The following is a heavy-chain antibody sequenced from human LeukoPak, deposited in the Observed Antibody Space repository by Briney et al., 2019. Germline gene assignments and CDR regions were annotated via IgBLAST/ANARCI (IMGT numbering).Heavy chain of an antibody. Sequence: GGSLRLSCAGSGFTFSSYSMNWIRQAPGKGLEWVSSISFNNVIFYADSLKGRLTISRDNAKNSLYLQMNSLRAEDTALYYCARGEDTAMVPDYWGQGTLVTVSS. D-gene: IGHD5-18*01. V-gene: IGHV3-21*04. CDR2: ISFNNVI. CDR3: ARGEDTAMVPDY. CDR1: GFTFSSYS. J-gene: IGHJ4*02.